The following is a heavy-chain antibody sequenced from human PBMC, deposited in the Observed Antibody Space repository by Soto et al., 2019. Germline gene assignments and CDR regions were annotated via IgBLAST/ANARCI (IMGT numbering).Heavy chain of an antibody. CDR1: GYTFTSYY. J-gene: IGHJ5*02. Sequence: ASVKVSCKASGYTFTSYYMHWVRQAPGQGLEWMGIINPSGGSTSYAQKFQGRVTMTRVTSTSTVYMELSSLRSEDTAVYYCARENTLWLGELLPPVNWFDPWGQGTLVTVSS. CDR2: INPSGGST. D-gene: IGHD3-10*01. V-gene: IGHV1-46*01. CDR3: ARENTLWLGELLPPVNWFDP.